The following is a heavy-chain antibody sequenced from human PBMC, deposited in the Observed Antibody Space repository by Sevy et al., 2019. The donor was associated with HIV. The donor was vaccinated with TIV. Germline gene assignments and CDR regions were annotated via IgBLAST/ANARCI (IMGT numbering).Heavy chain of an antibody. CDR1: GFTFSRYS. V-gene: IGHV3-48*02. CDR2: ISGNSAAI. CDR3: ARGPDCGGDCDIGFYYPLDV. J-gene: IGHJ6*02. Sequence: GGSLRLSCAASGFTFSRYSMNWVRQAPGKGLEWISYISGNSAAIYYAASVKGRFTVSRDNDNDALYLQLNSLRYDDTALYYCARGPDCGGDCDIGFYYPLDVWGQGTTVTVSS. D-gene: IGHD2-21*02.